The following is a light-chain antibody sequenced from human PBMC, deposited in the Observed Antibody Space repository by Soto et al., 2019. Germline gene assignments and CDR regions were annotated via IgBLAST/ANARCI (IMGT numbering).Light chain of an antibody. CDR3: QQTHIGRT. V-gene: IGKV1-39*01. Sequence: DSQMTQSLSSLSACVGDRVTITFRASQSISSYLNWYQQKPGXDPXXLIYAASSLQTGVPSRFSGSGSGADFTLTISNLQPEDFATYDCQQTHIGRTFGQGTKVDI. CDR2: AAS. CDR1: QSISSY. J-gene: IGKJ1*01.